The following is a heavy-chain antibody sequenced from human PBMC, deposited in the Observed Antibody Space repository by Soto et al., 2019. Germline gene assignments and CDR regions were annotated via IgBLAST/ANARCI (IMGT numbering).Heavy chain of an antibody. D-gene: IGHD2-8*02. CDR1: GFTLSSYA. CDR2: ISSSSSNI. J-gene: IGHJ5*02. V-gene: IGHV3-48*01. CDR3: ARDWSLGNRWCRWFDP. Sequence: EVQLAESGGGLVQPGGSLRLSCAASGFTLSSYAMNWVGQAPGKGLEWVSYISSSSSNIQYAGSVQGRFTISRDNAKNSLYLQMNSLRGDDTAVYFSARDWSLGNRWCRWFDPWGQGTLVTVSS.